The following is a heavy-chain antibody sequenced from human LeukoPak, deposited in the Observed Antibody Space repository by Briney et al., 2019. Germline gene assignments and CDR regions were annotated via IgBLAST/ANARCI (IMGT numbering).Heavy chain of an antibody. J-gene: IGHJ4*02. CDR1: GFTFSSYG. Sequence: GGSLRLSCAASGFTFSSYGMHWVRQAPGKGLEWVAVISYDGSNKYYADSVKGRFTISRDNSKNMLYLQMNSLRAEDTAVYYCAKGGIVVVPAVHFDYWGQGTLVTVSS. CDR2: ISYDGSNK. D-gene: IGHD2-2*01. V-gene: IGHV3-30*18. CDR3: AKGGIVVVPAVHFDY.